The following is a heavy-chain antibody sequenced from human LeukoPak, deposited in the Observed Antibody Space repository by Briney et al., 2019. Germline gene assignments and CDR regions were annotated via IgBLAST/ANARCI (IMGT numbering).Heavy chain of an antibody. V-gene: IGHV3-23*01. CDR2: ISGTGGST. CDR1: GFSFNKYV. CDR3: VKDATYGTLTGRNSVYFDY. D-gene: IGHD3-9*01. Sequence: SGGSLRLSCAASGFSFNKYVMSWVRQAPGKGLEWVSAISGTGGSTYYADSVKGRFTISRDNSKNMLFLRMNSLRAEDTAVYHCVKDATYGTLTGRNSVYFDYWGQGTLVTVSS. J-gene: IGHJ4*02.